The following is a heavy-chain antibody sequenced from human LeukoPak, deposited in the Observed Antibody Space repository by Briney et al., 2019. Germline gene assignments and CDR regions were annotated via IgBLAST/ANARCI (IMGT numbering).Heavy chain of an antibody. CDR1: GGSISSGDYY. CDR2: IFYSGST. V-gene: IGHV4-30-4*01. CDR3: ARDLLNEGNHLDY. D-gene: IGHD4-23*01. J-gene: IGHJ4*02. Sequence: SETLSLTCTVSGGSISSGDYYWSWIRQPPGKGLEWIGYIFYSGSTCYNPSLKSRVTISVDTSKNQFSLKLSSVTAADTAVYYCARDLLNEGNHLDYWGQGTLVTVSS.